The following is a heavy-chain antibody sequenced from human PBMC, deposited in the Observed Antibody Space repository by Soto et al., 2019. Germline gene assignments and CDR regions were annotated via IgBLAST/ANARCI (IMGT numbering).Heavy chain of an antibody. Sequence: PGGSRRLSGVASGFTFSDYSMSWIRQAPGKGLEWLAFIDSRGRTLSYADSVRGRFTISRDNAENSVYLQMDGLRADDTAVYYCARQAARNYIDSWGQGNSVTVSS. CDR3: ARQAARNYIDS. V-gene: IGHV3-11*01. CDR1: GFTFSDYS. D-gene: IGHD6-6*01. CDR2: IDSRGRTL. J-gene: IGHJ4*02.